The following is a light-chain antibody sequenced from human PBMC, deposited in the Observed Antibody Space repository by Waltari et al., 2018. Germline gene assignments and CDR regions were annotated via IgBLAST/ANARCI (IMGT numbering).Light chain of an antibody. CDR1: QSINRH. V-gene: IGKV1-39*01. Sequence: DIQMAQSPSYLSSSVGDRITITCRASQSINRHLNWYQHKSGKAPKLLNYAASSLHSGVPSRFSGSGSGTDFTLTISSLQPEDFATYYCQQSYSAPHFGPGTKVDIK. CDR2: AAS. CDR3: QQSYSAPH. J-gene: IGKJ3*01.